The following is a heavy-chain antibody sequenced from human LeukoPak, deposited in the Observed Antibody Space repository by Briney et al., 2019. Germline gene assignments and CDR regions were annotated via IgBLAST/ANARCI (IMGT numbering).Heavy chain of an antibody. Sequence: GGSLRLSCAASGFTFSSYAMSWVRQAPGKGLEWVSGISRSGGSTYYADSVKGRFTISRDNSKNTLYLQMNSLRAEDTAVYYCAKHYYDSGRWTFDIWGQGTTVTVSS. D-gene: IGHD3-10*01. CDR3: AKHYYDSGRWTFDI. CDR1: GFTFSSYA. J-gene: IGHJ3*02. CDR2: ISRSGGST. V-gene: IGHV3-23*01.